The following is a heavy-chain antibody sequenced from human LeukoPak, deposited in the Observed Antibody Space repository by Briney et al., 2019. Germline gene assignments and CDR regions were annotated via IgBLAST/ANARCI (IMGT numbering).Heavy chain of an antibody. Sequence: PSETLSLTCAVSGGSILSTNWWSWVRQPPGRGLEWIGEVHLSGASNYNPSLKSRVNMSIDKSRNQLSLELTSVTAADTAVYYCARGTMMVGPWGQGTQVTVSS. D-gene: IGHD3-22*01. CDR1: GGSILSTNW. CDR3: ARGTMMVGP. V-gene: IGHV4-4*02. CDR2: VHLSGAS. J-gene: IGHJ5*02.